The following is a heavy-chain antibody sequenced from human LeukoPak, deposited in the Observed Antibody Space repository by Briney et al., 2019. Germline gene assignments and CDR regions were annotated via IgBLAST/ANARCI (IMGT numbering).Heavy chain of an antibody. J-gene: IGHJ4*02. CDR3: ASLTMVRGVKPDY. V-gene: IGHV4-59*08. Sequence: PSETLSPTRIVSGHSISIYFWSCIRQPPGRGLECIGYIYNSGSTIYNPSPKSRVTISVDTSKNQFSLKLNSVTAADTAVYYCASLTMVRGVKPDYWGQGTLVTVSS. D-gene: IGHD3-10*01. CDR2: IYNSGST. CDR1: GHSISIYF.